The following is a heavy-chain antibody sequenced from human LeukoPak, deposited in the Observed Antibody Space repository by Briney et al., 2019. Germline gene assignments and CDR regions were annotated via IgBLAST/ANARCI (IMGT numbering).Heavy chain of an antibody. CDR3: ARGPVLLWFGELSNYYYMDV. J-gene: IGHJ6*03. D-gene: IGHD3-10*01. CDR2: IYPGDSDT. Sequence: GESLKISCKGSGYSFTSYWIGWVRPMPGKGLEWMGIIYPGDSDTRYSPSFQGQVTISADKSISTAYLQWSSLKASDTAMYYCARGPVLLWFGELSNYYYMDVWGKGTTVTVSS. V-gene: IGHV5-51*01. CDR1: GYSFTSYW.